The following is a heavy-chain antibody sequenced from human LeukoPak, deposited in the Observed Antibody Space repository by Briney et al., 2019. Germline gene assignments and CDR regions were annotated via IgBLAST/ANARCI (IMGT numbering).Heavy chain of an antibody. J-gene: IGHJ4*02. D-gene: IGHD6-19*01. Sequence: SETLSLTCTVSGGSISSSSYYWGWLRQPPGKGLEWIVSIFNSGSTYYNPSLKSRVTISADTSKNQFSLRLSSVTAADTAVYYRARVVIPQIAVPGQFDFWGQGTLVTVSS. CDR1: GGSISSSSYY. CDR2: IFNSGST. V-gene: IGHV4-39*07. CDR3: ARVVIPQIAVPGQFDF.